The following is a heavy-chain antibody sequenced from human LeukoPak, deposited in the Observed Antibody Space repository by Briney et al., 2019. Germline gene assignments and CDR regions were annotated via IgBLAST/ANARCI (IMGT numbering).Heavy chain of an antibody. Sequence: SETLSLTCAVYGGSFSGYYWSWIRQPPGKGLEWIGEINHSGSTNYNPSLKSRVTISVDTSKNQFSLKLSSVTAADTAVYYCARGMRWLHPFDYWGQGTLVTVSS. CDR1: GGSFSGYY. J-gene: IGHJ4*02. CDR2: INHSGST. CDR3: ARGMRWLHPFDY. V-gene: IGHV4-34*01. D-gene: IGHD5-12*01.